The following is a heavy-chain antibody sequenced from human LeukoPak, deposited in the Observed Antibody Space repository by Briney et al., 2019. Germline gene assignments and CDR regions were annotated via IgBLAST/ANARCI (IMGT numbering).Heavy chain of an antibody. CDR3: ARHSVSTFDH. CDR2: MNPNSGNT. Sequence: GASVKVSCKASGYTFTSYDINWVRQATGQGPEWVGWMNPNSGNTGSAQKFQGRVTMTRDTSISTAYMELSRLRSEDTAVCYCARHSVSTFDHWGQGTPVTVSS. CDR1: GYTFTSYD. V-gene: IGHV1-8*01. J-gene: IGHJ4*02. D-gene: IGHD5/OR15-5a*01.